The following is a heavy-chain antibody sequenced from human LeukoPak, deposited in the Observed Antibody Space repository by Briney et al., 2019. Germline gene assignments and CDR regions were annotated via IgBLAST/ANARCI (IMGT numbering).Heavy chain of an antibody. J-gene: IGHJ6*02. CDR2: ISGSGGST. CDR3: AKLTDDYYYGMDV. V-gene: IGHV3-23*01. Sequence: GGSLRLSCAASRFTFSSYVMSWVRQAPGKGLEWVSAISGSGGSTYYADSVKGRFTISRDNSKNTLYLQMNSLRAEDTAVYYCAKLTDDYYYGMDVWGQGTTVTVSS. D-gene: IGHD1-14*01. CDR1: RFTFSSYV.